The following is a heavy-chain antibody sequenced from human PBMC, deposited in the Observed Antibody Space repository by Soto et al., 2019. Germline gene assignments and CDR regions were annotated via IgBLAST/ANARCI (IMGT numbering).Heavy chain of an antibody. V-gene: IGHV3-23*01. Sequence: GESLKISCAASGFTFSSYAMSWVRQAPGKGLEWVSAVSGSGGRTYYADSVKGRFTFSRDNSKNTLYLQMNSLRAEDTAVYFCAKDPRITIFGVVIEPDYYMDVWGKGTTVTVSS. D-gene: IGHD3-3*01. CDR1: GFTFSSYA. CDR2: VSGSGGRT. J-gene: IGHJ6*03. CDR3: AKDPRITIFGVVIEPDYYMDV.